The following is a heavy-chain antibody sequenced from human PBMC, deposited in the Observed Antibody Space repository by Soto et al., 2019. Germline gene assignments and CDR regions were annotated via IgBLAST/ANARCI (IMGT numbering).Heavy chain of an antibody. CDR2: IYPSVSS. V-gene: IGHV4-38-2*02. D-gene: IGHD1-1*01. CDR3: ARENVGTTFFDN. J-gene: IGHJ4*02. CDR1: GFAISRGYY. Sequence: PSEPLSLTCSVSGFAISRGYYWSWVRQPPGKGLEWIGSIYPSVSSYHNPSLATRLRLSIDTSKNQFTLNLTSVTAADTALYFCARENVGTTFFDNWGQGIQVTVSS.